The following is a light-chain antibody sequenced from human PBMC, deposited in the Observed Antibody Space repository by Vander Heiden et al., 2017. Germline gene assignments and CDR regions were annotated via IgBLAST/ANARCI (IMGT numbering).Light chain of an antibody. CDR2: GNS. Sequence: QSVLTQPPSVSGAPGQRVTIPCTGSSSNIGAGYDVHWYQQLPGTAPKLLIYGNSNRPSGVPNRFSGSKSGTSASLAITGLQAEDEADYYCQSHDSSLSGSVFGGGTKLTVL. CDR1: SSNIGAGYD. J-gene: IGLJ3*02. CDR3: QSHDSSLSGSV. V-gene: IGLV1-40*01.